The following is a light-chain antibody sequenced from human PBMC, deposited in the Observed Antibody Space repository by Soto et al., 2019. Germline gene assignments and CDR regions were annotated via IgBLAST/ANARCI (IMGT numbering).Light chain of an antibody. Sequence: EIVLTQSPGTLSLSPGERATLSCRASQSVSSSYLAWYQQKPGQAPILLIYGASSRATGIPDRFSGSGSGTDFTLTINRLEPEYFAVYYCQQYRSSPPYTFGQGTKLEIK. CDR1: QSVSSSY. CDR3: QQYRSSPPYT. V-gene: IGKV3-20*01. CDR2: GAS. J-gene: IGKJ2*01.